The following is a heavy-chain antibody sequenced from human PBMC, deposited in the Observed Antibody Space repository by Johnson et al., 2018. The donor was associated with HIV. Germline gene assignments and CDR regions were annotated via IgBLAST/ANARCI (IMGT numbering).Heavy chain of an antibody. V-gene: IGHV3-30*04. CDR2: ISYDGSNK. CDR3: ARGPYGGNDGFDI. D-gene: IGHD4-23*01. Sequence: QVQLVESGGGVVQPGRSLRLSCAASGFTFKSYAMHWVRRAPGKGLEWVAVISYDGSNKQYADSLKGRFTISRDNSKTTLYLQMNSLRAGDTAVYYCARGPYGGNDGFDIWGQGTMVTVSS. J-gene: IGHJ3*02. CDR1: GFTFKSYA.